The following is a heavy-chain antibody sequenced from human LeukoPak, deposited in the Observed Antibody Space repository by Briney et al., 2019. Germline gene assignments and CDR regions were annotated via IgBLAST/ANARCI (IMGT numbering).Heavy chain of an antibody. CDR2: INTGGSST. CDR3: AGPYSSAWANALDI. CDR1: GFTLSSSW. Sequence: PGGSLRLSCAVSGFTLSSSWMHWVRQAPGKGLVWASRINTGGSSTAYADSVKGRFTTSRDNAENTLYLQMNSLRVEDTAVYYCAGPYSSAWANALDIWGQGTMVTVSS. V-gene: IGHV3-74*01. D-gene: IGHD6-19*01. J-gene: IGHJ3*02.